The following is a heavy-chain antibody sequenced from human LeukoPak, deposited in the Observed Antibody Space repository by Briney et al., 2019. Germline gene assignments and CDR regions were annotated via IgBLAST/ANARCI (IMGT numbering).Heavy chain of an antibody. D-gene: IGHD6-13*01. V-gene: IGHV4-30-2*01. Sequence: PSETLSLTCAVSGGSISSGGYSWSWIRQPPGKGLEWVAYIFHSGNTYYNPSLKSRVTISVDTSKNQFSLKLSSVTAADTAVYYCALSSSWYGDHYYYYGMDVWGQGTTVTVSS. J-gene: IGHJ6*02. CDR3: ALSSSWYGDHYYYYGMDV. CDR2: IFHSGNT. CDR1: GGSISSGGYS.